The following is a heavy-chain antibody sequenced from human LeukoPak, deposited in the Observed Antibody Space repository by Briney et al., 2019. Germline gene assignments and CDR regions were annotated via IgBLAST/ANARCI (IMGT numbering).Heavy chain of an antibody. J-gene: IGHJ4*02. V-gene: IGHV3-30*02. CDR3: AKAGSGY. CDR1: GFTFSSYG. D-gene: IGHD6-19*01. CDR2: IWYDGSNK. Sequence: PGGSLRLSCAASGFTFSSYGMHWVRQAPGKGLEWVAVIWYDGSNKYYADSVRGRFTISRDNSKNTLYLQMNSLRAEDTAVYYCAKAGSGYWGQGTLVTVSS.